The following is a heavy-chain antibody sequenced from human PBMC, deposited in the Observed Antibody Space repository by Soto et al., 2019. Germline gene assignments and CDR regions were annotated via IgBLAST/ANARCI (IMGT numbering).Heavy chain of an antibody. CDR2: IYYSGIT. CDR3: ARTRGYSGYDRCFDH. D-gene: IGHD5-12*01. Sequence: QLQLQESGPGLVKPSETLSLTCTVSGGSISSSSYYWGWIRQPPGKGLEWIGSIYYSGITYYNPSLKSRVTISVDTSKNQFSLKLSSVTAADTAVYYCARTRGYSGYDRCFDHWGQGTLVTVSS. V-gene: IGHV4-39*01. CDR1: GGSISSSSYY. J-gene: IGHJ4*02.